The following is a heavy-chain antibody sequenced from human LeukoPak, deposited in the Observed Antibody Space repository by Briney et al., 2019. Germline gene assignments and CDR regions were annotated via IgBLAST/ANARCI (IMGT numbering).Heavy chain of an antibody. D-gene: IGHD3-22*01. J-gene: IGHJ4*02. V-gene: IGHV3-30*02. CDR1: GFTFSSYG. Sequence: GGSLRLSCAASGFTFSSYGMHWVRQAPGKGLEWVAFIRYDGSNKYYADSVKGRFTISRDNSKNTLYLQMNSLRAEDTAVYYWAKEGFDYYDSSGHFGLDYWGQGTLVTVSS. CDR3: AKEGFDYYDSSGHFGLDY. CDR2: IRYDGSNK.